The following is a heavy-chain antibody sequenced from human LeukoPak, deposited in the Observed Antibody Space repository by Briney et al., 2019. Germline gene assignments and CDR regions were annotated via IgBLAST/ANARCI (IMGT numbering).Heavy chain of an antibody. V-gene: IGHV3-74*01. J-gene: IGHJ4*02. CDR3: AKDLRYSGSYSVFDY. CDR1: GLTFSGYW. D-gene: IGHD1-26*01. Sequence: PGGSLRLSCAASGLTFSGYWMHWVRQAPGKGLVWVARINRDGSSTRYADSVRGRFTISRDNAKNTLFLQMNSLRAEDTAVYYCAKDLRYSGSYSVFDYWGQGTLVTVSS. CDR2: INRDGSST.